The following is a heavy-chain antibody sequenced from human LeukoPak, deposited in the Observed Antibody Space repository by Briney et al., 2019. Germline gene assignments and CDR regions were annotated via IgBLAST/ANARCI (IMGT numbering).Heavy chain of an antibody. CDR2: IYFSGST. CDR3: AKEKRFLEWLLQAVDY. CDR1: GGSISSSRYY. D-gene: IGHD3-3*01. J-gene: IGHJ4*02. V-gene: IGHV4-39*02. Sequence: SETLSLTCSVSGGSISSSRYYWGWIRQPPGKGLEWIGSIYFSGSTYYLPSLKSRVTISIDTSKNQFSLRLSSVTAADTAVYYCAKEKRFLEWLLQAVDYWGQGTLVTVSS.